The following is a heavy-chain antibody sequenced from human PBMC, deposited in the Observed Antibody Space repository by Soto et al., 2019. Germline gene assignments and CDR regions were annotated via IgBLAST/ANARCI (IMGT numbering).Heavy chain of an antibody. J-gene: IGHJ6*02. CDR1: GGSISSGGYS. Sequence: SETLSLTCTVSGGSISSGGYSWSWIRQPPGKGLEWIGYIYYSGSTNYNPSLKSRVTISVDTSKNQFSLRLSPVTAADTAVYYCARAGSYQYYYGMDVWGQGTTVTVSS. CDR3: ARAGSYQYYYGMDV. CDR2: IYYSGST. D-gene: IGHD3-10*01. V-gene: IGHV4-61*08.